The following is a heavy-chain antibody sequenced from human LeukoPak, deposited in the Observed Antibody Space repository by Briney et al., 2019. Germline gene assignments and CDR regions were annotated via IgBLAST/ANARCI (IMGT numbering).Heavy chain of an antibody. D-gene: IGHD2-2*01. CDR3: AKDPDIVVVPAALIFDY. CDR1: GFTFSSYA. V-gene: IGHV3-23*01. Sequence: GGSLRLSCAAPGFTFSSYAMSWARQAPGKGLEWVSAISGSGGSTYYADSVKGRFTISRDNSKNTLYLQMNSLRAEDTAVYYCAKDPDIVVVPAALIFDYWGQGTLVTVSS. J-gene: IGHJ4*02. CDR2: ISGSGGST.